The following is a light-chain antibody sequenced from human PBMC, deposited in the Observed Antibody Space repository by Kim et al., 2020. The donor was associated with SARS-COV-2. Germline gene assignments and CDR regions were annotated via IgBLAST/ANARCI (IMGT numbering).Light chain of an antibody. CDR2: AAS. J-gene: IGKJ3*01. CDR3: QQSYITPFT. Sequence: DIQMTQSPSSLSASVGDRVTITCRTSQSISSHLHWYHQKPGRAPKLLISAASTLKGGVPSRFSGSGSETDFTLTISSLQPEDFATYFCQQSYITPFTFGPGTEVDIK. V-gene: IGKV1-39*01. CDR1: QSISSH.